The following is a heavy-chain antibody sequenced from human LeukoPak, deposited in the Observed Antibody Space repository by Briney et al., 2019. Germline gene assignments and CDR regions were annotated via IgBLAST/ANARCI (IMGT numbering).Heavy chain of an antibody. CDR1: GFTFDDYG. CDR3: ARGGIQLWTNDAFDI. J-gene: IGHJ3*02. Sequence: RSGGSLRLSCAASGFTFDDYGMSWVRQAPGKGLEWVSGINWNGGSTGYADSVKGRFTISRDNAKNSLYLQMNSLRAEDTALYYCARGGIQLWTNDAFDIWGQGTMVTVSS. D-gene: IGHD5-18*01. CDR2: INWNGGST. V-gene: IGHV3-20*04.